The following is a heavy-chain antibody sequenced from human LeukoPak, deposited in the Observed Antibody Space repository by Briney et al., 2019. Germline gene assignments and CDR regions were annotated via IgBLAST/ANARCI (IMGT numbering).Heavy chain of an antibody. J-gene: IGHJ4*02. CDR2: ISSSTSYI. V-gene: IGHV3-21*04. D-gene: IGHD3-10*01. Sequence: GGSLRLSCAASGFTFSSYSMNWVRQAPGKGLEWVSFISSSTSYISYADSVKGRFTISRDNAENSLYLQMNSLTAEDTALYYCVRDGIRDIPGVITIRYDYWGQGTLVTVSS. CDR3: VRDGIRDIPGVITIRYDY. CDR1: GFTFSSYS.